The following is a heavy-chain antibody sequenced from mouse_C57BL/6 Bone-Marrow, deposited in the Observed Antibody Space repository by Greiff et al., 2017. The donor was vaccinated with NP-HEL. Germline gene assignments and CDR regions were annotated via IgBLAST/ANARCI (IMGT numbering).Heavy chain of an antibody. V-gene: IGHV1-81*01. Sequence: QVQLQQSGAELARPGASVKLSCKASGYTFTSYGISWVKQRTGQGLEWIGEIYPRSGNTYYNEKFKGKATLTADKSSSTAYMELRSLTSEDSAVYFCATPLVLRYLWYFDVWGTGTTVTVSS. J-gene: IGHJ1*03. CDR3: ATPLVLRYLWYFDV. CDR2: IYPRSGNT. CDR1: GYTFTSYG. D-gene: IGHD1-1*01.